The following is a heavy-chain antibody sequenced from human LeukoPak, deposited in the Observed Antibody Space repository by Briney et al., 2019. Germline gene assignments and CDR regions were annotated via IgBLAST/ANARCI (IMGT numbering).Heavy chain of an antibody. D-gene: IGHD3-10*01. V-gene: IGHV4-59*08. CDR2: IYYSGST. CDR1: GGSISSYY. J-gene: IGHJ6*02. Sequence: SETLSLTCTVSGGSISSYYWSWIRQPPGKRLEWIGHIYYSGSTNYNPSLKSRVTISVDTSKNQFSLKLRLVTAADTAVYYCARQDIWFGELVVWGQGTTVTVSS. CDR3: ARQDIWFGELVV.